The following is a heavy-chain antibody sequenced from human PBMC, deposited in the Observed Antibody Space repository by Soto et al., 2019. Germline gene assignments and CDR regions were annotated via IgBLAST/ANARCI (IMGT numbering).Heavy chain of an antibody. Sequence: ASVKVSCKASGYDFTAYDINWVREASGQGLEWMGWMNPINGATGTARRFQGRVSLSRNTATGTAYLELTSLRSDDTAVYYCGRGPSPRAPAGGTPYYYAMDVWGQGTTVTVSS. CDR1: GYDFTAYD. CDR3: GRGPSPRAPAGGTPYYYAMDV. V-gene: IGHV1-8*02. J-gene: IGHJ6*02. CDR2: MNPINGAT. D-gene: IGHD6-13*01.